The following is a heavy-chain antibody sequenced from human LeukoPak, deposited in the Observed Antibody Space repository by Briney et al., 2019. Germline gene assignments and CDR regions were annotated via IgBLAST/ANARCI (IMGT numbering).Heavy chain of an antibody. Sequence: GESLKISCKGSGYSFTSYWIGWVRQMPGKGLEWMGILYPGDSDTRYSPSFQGQVTISADKSISTAYLQWSSLKASDTAMYYCARHQTRYCSSTSCLYGMDVWGKGTTVTVSS. CDR3: ARHQTRYCSSTSCLYGMDV. J-gene: IGHJ6*04. D-gene: IGHD2-2*01. CDR1: GYSFTSYW. V-gene: IGHV5-51*01. CDR2: LYPGDSDT.